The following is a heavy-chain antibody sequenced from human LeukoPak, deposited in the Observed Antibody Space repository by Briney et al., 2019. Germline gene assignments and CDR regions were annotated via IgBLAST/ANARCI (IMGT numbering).Heavy chain of an antibody. V-gene: IGHV3-74*01. Sequence: PGGSLRLSCAASGFTFSSYWMHWVRQAPGKGLVWVSRIISDGSSTSYADSVKGRFTISRDNAKNTLCLQMNSLRAEDTAVYSCARGGYEFWSGYAPSGDYYMDVWGQGPTVTVSS. D-gene: IGHD3-3*01. CDR3: ARGGYEFWSGYAPSGDYYMDV. J-gene: IGHJ6*03. CDR2: IISDGSST. CDR1: GFTFSSYW.